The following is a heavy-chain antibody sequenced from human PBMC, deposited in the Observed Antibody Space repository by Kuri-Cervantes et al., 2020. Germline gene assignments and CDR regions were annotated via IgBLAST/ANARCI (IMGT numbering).Heavy chain of an antibody. CDR3: ARLSPGDYYYGMDV. J-gene: IGHJ6*02. CDR1: GFTFSSYW. V-gene: IGHV3-74*01. CDR2: INSDGSST. Sequence: GESLKISCAASGFTFSSYWMHWVRQAPGKGLVWVSRINSDGSSTNYADSVKGRFTISRDNAKNSLYLQMNSLRAEDTAVYYCARLSPGDYYYGMDVWGQGTTVTVSS.